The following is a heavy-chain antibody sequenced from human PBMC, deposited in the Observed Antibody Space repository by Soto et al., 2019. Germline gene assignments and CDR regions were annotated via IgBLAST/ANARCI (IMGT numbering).Heavy chain of an antibody. CDR1: GFTFRNYG. D-gene: IGHD3-22*01. Sequence: PGGSLSLSCAASGFTFRNYGMNWVRQAPGKGLEWVSYIGIGSSTTYYADSVKGRFTISRDNAKNSLYLQMNSLRAEDTAVYYCARDQLYYNDISGRPLNAFDVWGQGTMVTVS. CDR3: ARDQLYYNDISGRPLNAFDV. CDR2: IGIGSSTT. V-gene: IGHV3-48*01. J-gene: IGHJ3*01.